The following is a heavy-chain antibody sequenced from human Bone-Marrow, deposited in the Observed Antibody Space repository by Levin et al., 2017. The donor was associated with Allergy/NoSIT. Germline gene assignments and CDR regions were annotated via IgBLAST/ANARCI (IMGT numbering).Heavy chain of an antibody. D-gene: IGHD3-22*01. Sequence: SGPTLVKPTQTLTLTCTFSGFSLNASAMCVSWMRQPPGKAREWLALIYWDEDKFYNTSLETRLTISKGPSKNQVVLTMANMDPLDSATYFSARIYYGSGYVDYWGQGVLVTVSS. J-gene: IGHJ4*02. CDR3: ARIYYGSGYVDY. CDR1: GFSLNASAMC. V-gene: IGHV2-70*01. CDR2: IYWDEDK.